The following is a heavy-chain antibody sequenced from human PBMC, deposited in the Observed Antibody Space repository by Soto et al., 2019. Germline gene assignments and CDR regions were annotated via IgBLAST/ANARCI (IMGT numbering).Heavy chain of an antibody. Sequence: QVHLVQSGAEVKKPGASVKVSCKGSGYAFTTYGITWVRQAPGQGREWMGWISAHNGNTNYAQKLQGRVTVTRDTSTSRAYMELSGLSSDDTAVYYCARGRYGDYWGQGALVTVSS. J-gene: IGHJ4*02. CDR1: GYAFTTYG. CDR2: ISAHNGNT. CDR3: ARGRYGDY. D-gene: IGHD1-1*01. V-gene: IGHV1-18*01.